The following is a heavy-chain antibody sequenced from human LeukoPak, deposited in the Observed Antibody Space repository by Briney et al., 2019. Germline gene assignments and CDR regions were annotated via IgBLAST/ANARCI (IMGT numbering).Heavy chain of an antibody. J-gene: IGHJ6*04. CDR1: GFTFSNYA. V-gene: IGHV3-23*01. CDR3: AKMILRTGSQIRDSGSNPMDV. Sequence: GGSLRLSCAASGFTFSNYAMSWVRQAPGKGLEWVSAIAGSGGTTFYADSVKGRFTISRDNSKNTLYVQMNSLRGEDTAVYYCAKMILRTGSQIRDSGSNPMDVWGIGTTVTVSS. CDR2: IAGSGGTT. D-gene: IGHD3-10*01.